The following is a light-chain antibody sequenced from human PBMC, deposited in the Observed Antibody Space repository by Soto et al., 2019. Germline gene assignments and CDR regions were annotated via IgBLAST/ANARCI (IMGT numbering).Light chain of an antibody. V-gene: IGKV3-20*01. CDR2: AAS. J-gene: IGKJ2*01. CDR1: QSVSSNF. CDR3: QQYGSSPPYT. Sequence: EPVLTQSPGTLSLSPGERATLSCRASQSVSSNFLAWYHQKPGQAPRLLIYAASSRATGIPDRFSGSGSGTDFTLTITRLEPEDFAVYYCQQYGSSPPYTFGQGTKLEIK.